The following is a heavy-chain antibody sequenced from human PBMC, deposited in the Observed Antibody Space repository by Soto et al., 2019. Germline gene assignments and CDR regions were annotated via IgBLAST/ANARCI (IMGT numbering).Heavy chain of an antibody. J-gene: IGHJ4*02. CDR3: ARGGYPRTGALGY. CDR1: GGSFSGYY. Sequence: QVQLQQWGAGLLKPSETLSLTCAVYGGSFSGYYWSWIRQPPGKGLAWIGEINHSGTTNYNSSLKSRVTLSVDTSKNQCSLRLSAVTAADTALYYCARGGYPRTGALGYWGQGTLVTVSS. D-gene: IGHD7-27*01. CDR2: INHSGTT. V-gene: IGHV4-34*01.